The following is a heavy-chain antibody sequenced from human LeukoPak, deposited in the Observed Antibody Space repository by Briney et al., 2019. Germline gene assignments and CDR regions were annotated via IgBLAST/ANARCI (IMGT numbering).Heavy chain of an antibody. J-gene: IGHJ4*02. D-gene: IGHD3-10*01. CDR3: AGWSGELLSIFAF. V-gene: IGHV4-38-2*01. CDR2: VYHSGIS. Sequence: SETLSLTCAVSGYSIRSGYYWGWIRQPPGKGLEWIGSVYHSGISYYNPSLKSRVSISVDTSKNQFSMRLSPVTAADTATYYCAGWSGELLSIFAFWGRGTLVTVYS. CDR1: GYSIRSGYY.